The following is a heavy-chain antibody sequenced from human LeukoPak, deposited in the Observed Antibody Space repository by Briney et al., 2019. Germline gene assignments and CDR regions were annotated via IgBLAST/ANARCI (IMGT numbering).Heavy chain of an antibody. CDR2: ITASGDTT. CDR1: GFTFSSYA. D-gene: IGHD6-19*01. Sequence: GGSLRLSCAASGFTFSSYAMGWVRQAPGKGLEWVSAITASGDTTYYADSVKGRFTISRDNSKNTLYLQMNSLRAEDTAVYYCAKSSSGWYAYWGQGALVTVSS. V-gene: IGHV3-23*01. CDR3: AKSSSGWYAY. J-gene: IGHJ4*02.